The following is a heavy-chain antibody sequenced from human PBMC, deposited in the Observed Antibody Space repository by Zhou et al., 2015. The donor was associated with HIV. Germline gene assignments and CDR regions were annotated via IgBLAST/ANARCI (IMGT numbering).Heavy chain of an antibody. CDR2: IIPIFGTA. Sequence: QVQLVQSGAEVKKPGSSVKVSCKASGGTFSSYAISWVRQAPGQGLEWMGGIIPIFGTANYAQKFQGRVTITADESTSTAYMELSSLRSEDTAVYYCARQGGSSGWYPVREGYFDYWGQGTLVTVSS. J-gene: IGHJ4*02. CDR1: GGTFSSYA. CDR3: ARQGGSSGWYPVREGYFDY. V-gene: IGHV1-69*01. D-gene: IGHD6-19*01.